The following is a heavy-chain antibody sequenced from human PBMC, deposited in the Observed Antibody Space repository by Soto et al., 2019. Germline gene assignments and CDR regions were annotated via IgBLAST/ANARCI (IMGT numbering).Heavy chain of an antibody. CDR1: GGTFSSYA. D-gene: IGHD3-22*01. J-gene: IGHJ6*02. Sequence: SVKVSCKTSGGTFSSYAISWVRQAPGQGLEWMGGIIPIFGTANYAQKFQGRVTITADESTSTAYMELSSLRSEDTAVYYCARRITMIDPAYYYYGMDVWGQGTTVTVSS. V-gene: IGHV1-69*13. CDR2: IIPIFGTA. CDR3: ARRITMIDPAYYYYGMDV.